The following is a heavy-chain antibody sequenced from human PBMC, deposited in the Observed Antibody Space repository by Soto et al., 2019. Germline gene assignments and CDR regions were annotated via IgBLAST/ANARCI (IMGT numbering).Heavy chain of an antibody. CDR2: ISYDGSNK. J-gene: IGHJ4*02. CDR3: AKDQAFTGTGVDY. D-gene: IGHD4-17*01. CDR1: GFTFSSYG. Sequence: QVQLVESGGGVVQPGRSLRLSCAASGFTFSSYGMHWVRQAPGKGLEWVAVISYDGSNKYYADSVKGRFTISRDNSKNRLYLQMNSLRAEDTAVYYCAKDQAFTGTGVDYWGQGTLVTVSS. V-gene: IGHV3-30*18.